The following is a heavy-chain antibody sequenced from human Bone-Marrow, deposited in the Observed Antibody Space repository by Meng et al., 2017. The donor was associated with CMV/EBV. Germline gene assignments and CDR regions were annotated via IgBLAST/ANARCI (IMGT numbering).Heavy chain of an antibody. CDR1: GFTFSSYS. J-gene: IGHJ4*02. Sequence: GESLKISCAASGFTFSSYSLNWVRQAPGKGLEWVSSISSSSSYIYYADSVKGRFTISRDNAKNSLYLQMNSLRAEDTAVYYCARGRVGSFDYWGQGTRVTGSS. D-gene: IGHD1-26*01. V-gene: IGHV3-21*01. CDR3: ARGRVGSFDY. CDR2: ISSSSSYI.